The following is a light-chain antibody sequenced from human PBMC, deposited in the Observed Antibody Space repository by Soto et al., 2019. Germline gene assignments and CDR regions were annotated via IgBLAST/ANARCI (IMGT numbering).Light chain of an antibody. Sequence: QSVLTQPPSVSAAPGQRVTISCSGSASNIGNNSVSWYQQLPGAAPKLLIYDDNNRPSGIPNRFSGSKSGTSATLGITGLQAGDEADYYCRTWTTSRPAGVFGAGTKLTVL. CDR1: ASNIGNNS. J-gene: IGLJ1*01. CDR2: DDN. V-gene: IGLV1-51*01. CDR3: RTWTTSRPAGV.